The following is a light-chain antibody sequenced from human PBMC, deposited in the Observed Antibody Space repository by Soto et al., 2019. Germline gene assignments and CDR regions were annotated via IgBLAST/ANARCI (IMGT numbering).Light chain of an antibody. V-gene: IGKV3-20*01. CDR2: GAS. J-gene: IGKJ1*01. CDR1: QSVTSNY. CDR3: HQYSSSRRT. Sequence: EIVLTQSPGTLSLSPGERATLSCRASQSVTSNYLAWYQQKPGQAPRLLISGASSRAAGISDKFSGSGSGTDFTLTISRLEPEDFAVYYCHQYSSSRRTFGQGTKVDIK.